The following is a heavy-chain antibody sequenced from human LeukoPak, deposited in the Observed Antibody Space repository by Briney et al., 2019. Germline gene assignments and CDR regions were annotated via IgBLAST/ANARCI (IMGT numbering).Heavy chain of an antibody. CDR2: INHSGST. V-gene: IGHV4-34*01. J-gene: IGHJ4*02. D-gene: IGHD3-16*01. CDR3: ARRIPYALMNY. CDR1: GGSFSGYY. Sequence: PSETLSLTCAVYGGSFSGYYWSRIRQPPGKGLEWIGEINHSGSTNYNPSLKSRVTISVDTSKNQFSLKLSSVTAADTAVYYCARRIPYALMNYWGQGTLVTVSS.